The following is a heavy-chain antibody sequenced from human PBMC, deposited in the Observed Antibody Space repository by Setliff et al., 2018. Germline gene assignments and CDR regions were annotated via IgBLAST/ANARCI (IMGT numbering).Heavy chain of an antibody. Sequence: RASVKVSCKASGYTFTESIVSWVRQAPGQGLEWLGRIGVYSGNTYTAQRFQGRVTMTTDTSTNMAYLELRGLRSDDTAVYYCLRLVRYCSRTSCQRTSGDEVWGQGTLVTVSS. J-gene: IGHJ4*02. CDR1: GYTFTESI. V-gene: IGHV1-18*01. CDR3: LRLVRYCSRTSCQRTSGDEV. D-gene: IGHD2-8*01. CDR2: IGVYSGNT.